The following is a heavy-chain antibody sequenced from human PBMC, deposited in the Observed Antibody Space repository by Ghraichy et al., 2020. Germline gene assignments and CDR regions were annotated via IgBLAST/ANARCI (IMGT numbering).Heavy chain of an antibody. CDR2: IWYDGSNK. Sequence: GGSLRLSCAASGFTFSSYGMHWVRQAPGKGLEWVAVIWYDGSNKYYADSVKGRFTISRDNSKNTLYLQMNSLRAEDTAVYYCARDKGWELDAFDIWGQGTMVTVSS. CDR1: GFTFSSYG. D-gene: IGHD1-26*01. J-gene: IGHJ3*02. CDR3: ARDKGWELDAFDI. V-gene: IGHV3-33*01.